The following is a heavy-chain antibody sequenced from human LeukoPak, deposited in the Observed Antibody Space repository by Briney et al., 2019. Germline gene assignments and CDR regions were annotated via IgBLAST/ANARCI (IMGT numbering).Heavy chain of an antibody. CDR3: ARDFDLGSTPGDDFDY. J-gene: IGHJ4*02. D-gene: IGHD3-9*01. CDR2: IRKDGTYT. Sequence: PGGALRLSCAASGFTFSNYWMDWVRQAPGESVEGVSRIRKDGTYTSYADSVKGRVTISSDNAKNPVSLHMNSLRTEDTDVYYCARDFDLGSTPGDDFDYWGQGTLVTVSS. V-gene: IGHV3-74*01. CDR1: GFTFSNYW.